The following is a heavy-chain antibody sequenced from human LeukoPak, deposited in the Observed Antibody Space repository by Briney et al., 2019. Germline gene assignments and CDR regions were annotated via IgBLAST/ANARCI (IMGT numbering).Heavy chain of an antibody. J-gene: IGHJ5*02. Sequence: ASVKVSCKVSGYTLTELSMHWVRQAPGKGLEWMGGFDPEDGETIYAQKFQGRVTMTEDTSTDTAYMELRSLRSDDTAVYYCARTHLTGGRIWFDPWGQGTLVTVSS. CDR3: ARTHLTGGRIWFDP. CDR1: GYTLTELS. V-gene: IGHV1-24*01. D-gene: IGHD7-27*01. CDR2: FDPEDGET.